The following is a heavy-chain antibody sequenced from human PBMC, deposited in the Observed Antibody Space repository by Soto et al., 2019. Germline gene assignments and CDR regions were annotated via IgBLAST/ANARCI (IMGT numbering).Heavy chain of an antibody. D-gene: IGHD5-18*01. Sequence: SEPIPHTNTVADGTSGNSICYWIRKRKPPGKGLEWIGSIYYSGSTYYNPSLKSRVTISVDTSKNQFSLKLSSVTAADTAVYYCAIGPTRIQLSYYYSYSMDFWGPGITV. CDR3: AIGPTRIQLSYYYSYSMDF. CDR1: DGTSGNSICY. V-gene: IGHV4-39*01. J-gene: IGHJ6*02. CDR2: IYYSGST.